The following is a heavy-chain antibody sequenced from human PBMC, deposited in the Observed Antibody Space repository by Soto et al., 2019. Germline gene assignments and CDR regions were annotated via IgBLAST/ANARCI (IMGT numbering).Heavy chain of an antibody. CDR3: AKDLPYDYVWGSYRYQYYYGMDV. CDR1: GFIFSSYT. J-gene: IGHJ6*02. V-gene: IGHV3-9*01. D-gene: IGHD3-16*02. CDR2: ISWNSGSI. Sequence: GGSLRLSCAASGFIFSSYTMSWVRQAPGKGLEWVSGISWNSGSIGYADSVKGRFTISRDNAKNSLYLQMNSLRAEDTALYYCAKDLPYDYVWGSYRYQYYYGMDVWGQGTTVTVSS.